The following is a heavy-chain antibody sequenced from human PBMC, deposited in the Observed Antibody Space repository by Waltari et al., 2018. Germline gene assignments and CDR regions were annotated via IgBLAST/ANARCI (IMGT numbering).Heavy chain of an antibody. V-gene: IGHV4-34*02. J-gene: IGHJ4*02. CDR1: GVSFSDYY. CDR2: INHNGST. D-gene: IGHD3-16*01. Sequence: QGQLQQCGAGLLKPSETLSLTCAVYGVSFSDYYWSWIRQPPGKGLEWIGEINHNGSTNYNPSLRSRITISIDTSKNQFSLKLNSVTAADTAVYYCARVQDYVRDYWGQGTLVTVSS. CDR3: ARVQDYVRDY.